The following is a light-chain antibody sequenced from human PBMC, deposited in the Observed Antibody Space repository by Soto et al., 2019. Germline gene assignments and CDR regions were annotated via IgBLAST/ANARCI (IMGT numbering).Light chain of an antibody. V-gene: IGKV1-5*01. J-gene: IGKJ1*01. Sequence: DIQMTQSPSTLSASVGDRVTITCRASQSISSWLAWYQQKPGKAPKLLIYDASSLESGVPSRFSGSGSGTEFTLTISSLQPDDFATYYCQQYNSYSRTFGQGTKAEIE. CDR3: QQYNSYSRT. CDR2: DAS. CDR1: QSISSW.